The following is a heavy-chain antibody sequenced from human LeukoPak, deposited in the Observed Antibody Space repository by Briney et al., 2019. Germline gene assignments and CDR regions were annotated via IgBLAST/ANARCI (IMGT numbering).Heavy chain of an antibody. V-gene: IGHV3-74*01. D-gene: IGHD6-13*01. CDR2: INTDGSST. CDR3: AKGYSSSWYNAFDV. Sequence: PGGSLRLSCAASGFTFSSYWMHWVRQVPGKGLVWVSRINTDGSSTSYADSVKGRFTISRDNAKNTLYLQMNSLRAEDTAVYYCAKGYSSSWYNAFDVWGQGTMVTVSS. CDR1: GFTFSSYW. J-gene: IGHJ3*01.